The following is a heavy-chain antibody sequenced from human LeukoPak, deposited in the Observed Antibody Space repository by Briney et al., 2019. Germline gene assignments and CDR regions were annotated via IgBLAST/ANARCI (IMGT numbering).Heavy chain of an antibody. J-gene: IGHJ4*02. Sequence: ASVKVSCKASGYTFTSYGISWVRQAPGQGLEWMGWISAYDGNTNYAQKLQGRVTMTTDTSTSTAYMDLRSLRSDDTAVYYCARGPSPRVAARLDYFDYWGQGTLVTVSS. CDR1: GYTFTSYG. D-gene: IGHD6-6*01. CDR2: ISAYDGNT. V-gene: IGHV1-18*01. CDR3: ARGPSPRVAARLDYFDY.